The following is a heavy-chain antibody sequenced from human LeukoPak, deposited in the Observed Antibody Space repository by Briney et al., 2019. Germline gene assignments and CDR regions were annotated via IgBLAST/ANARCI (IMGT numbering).Heavy chain of an antibody. J-gene: IGHJ3*02. Sequence: SGGSLRLSCAASGLTFRTYAMTWVRQAPGKGLEWVSSIRGSGGGTFYADSVKGRFTISRDNSKNTLYLQMNYLRAEDTAVYYCAKDPNGDYVGAFDIWGQGTMVSVSS. CDR1: GLTFRTYA. CDR2: IRGSGGGT. D-gene: IGHD4-17*01. CDR3: AKDPNGDYVGAFDI. V-gene: IGHV3-23*01.